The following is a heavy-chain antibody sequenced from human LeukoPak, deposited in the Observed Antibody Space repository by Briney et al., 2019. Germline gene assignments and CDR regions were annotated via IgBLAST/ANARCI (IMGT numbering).Heavy chain of an antibody. V-gene: IGHV4-4*02. CDR3: ARGDYGDYDNAFDI. CDR1: GGSISSSNW. J-gene: IGHJ3*02. CDR2: IYHTGST. Sequence: KSSETLSLTCAVSGGSISSSNWWSWVRQPPGKGLEWIGEIYHTGSTNYNPSLKSRVTISVDTSKNQFSLKLSSVTAADTAVYYCARGDYGDYDNAFDIWGQGTMVTVSS. D-gene: IGHD4-17*01.